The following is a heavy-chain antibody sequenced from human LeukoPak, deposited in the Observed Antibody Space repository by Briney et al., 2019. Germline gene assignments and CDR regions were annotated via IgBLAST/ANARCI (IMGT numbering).Heavy chain of an antibody. CDR3: ARAGRGCSGGSCYSRY. Sequence: ASVKVSCQASGYTFTSYGISWVRQAPGQGLEWMGWISAYNGNTNYAQKLQGRVTMTTDTSTSTAYMELRSLRSDDTAVYYCARAGRGCSGGSCYSRYWGQGTLVTVSS. CDR2: ISAYNGNT. J-gene: IGHJ4*02. V-gene: IGHV1-18*01. D-gene: IGHD2-15*01. CDR1: GYTFTSYG.